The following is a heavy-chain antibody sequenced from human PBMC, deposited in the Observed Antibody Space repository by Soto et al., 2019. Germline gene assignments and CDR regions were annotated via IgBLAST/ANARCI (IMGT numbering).Heavy chain of an antibody. J-gene: IGHJ3*02. CDR1: GFSLSTSGVG. V-gene: IGHV2-5*02. CDR3: AHRGFSITMVRGDAFDI. Sequence: QITLKESGPTLVNPTQTLTLTCTFSGFSLSTSGVGVGWIRQPPGKALEWLALIYWDDDKRYSPSLKSRLTITKDTSKNQVVLTMTNMDPVDTATYYCAHRGFSITMVRGDAFDIWGQGTMVTVSS. D-gene: IGHD3-10*01. CDR2: IYWDDDK.